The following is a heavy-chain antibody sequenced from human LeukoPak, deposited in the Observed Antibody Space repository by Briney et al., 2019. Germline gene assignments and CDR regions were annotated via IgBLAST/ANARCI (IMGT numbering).Heavy chain of an antibody. D-gene: IGHD2-15*01. Sequence: GGSLSLSCAASGFTFNTYGIHWVRQAPGKGLERVAFIRFDGSNKYYADSVKGRFTISRDDSKNTLYLQMNSLRTEDTAVYYCAKDRCGGSCYLFDYWGQGTLVTVSS. CDR2: IRFDGSNK. J-gene: IGHJ4*02. V-gene: IGHV3-30*02. CDR1: GFTFNTYG. CDR3: AKDRCGGSCYLFDY.